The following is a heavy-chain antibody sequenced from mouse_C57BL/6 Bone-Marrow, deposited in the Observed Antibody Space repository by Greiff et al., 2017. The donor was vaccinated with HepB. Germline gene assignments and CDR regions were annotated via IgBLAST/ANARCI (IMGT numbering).Heavy chain of an antibody. V-gene: IGHV1-81*01. CDR1: GYTFTSYG. J-gene: IGHJ3*01. Sequence: VQLKESGAELARPGASVKLSCKASGYTFTSYGISWVKQRTGQGLEWIGEIYPRSGNTYYNEKFKGKATLTADKSSSTAYMELRSLTSEDSAVYFCGTFAYWGQGTLVTVSA. CDR2: IYPRSGNT. CDR3: GTFAY.